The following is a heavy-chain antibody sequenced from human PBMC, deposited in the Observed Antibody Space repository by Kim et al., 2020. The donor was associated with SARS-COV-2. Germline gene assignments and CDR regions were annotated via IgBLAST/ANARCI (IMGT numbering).Heavy chain of an antibody. CDR3: VREPAN. J-gene: IGHJ4*02. CDR2: GSSM. Sequence: GSSMRYADSVNGRFSISRDNTKKSLSLQMNRLTPEDTAVYYCVREPANWGQGTLVTVSS. V-gene: IGHV3-11*01.